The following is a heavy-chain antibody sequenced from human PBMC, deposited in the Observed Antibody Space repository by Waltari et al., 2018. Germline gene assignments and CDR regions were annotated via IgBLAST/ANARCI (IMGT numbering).Heavy chain of an antibody. Sequence: QVQLVQSGAEMKKPGSSVKVSCKASGGTFSSYAISWVRQAPGQGLEWMGGISPICGTANYAQKVQGRVTITADEATSTAYMELSSLRSEDTAVYYCARDLGYCSGGSCYTLGYWGQGTLVTVSS. J-gene: IGHJ4*02. CDR3: ARDLGYCSGGSCYTLGY. V-gene: IGHV1-69*13. D-gene: IGHD2-15*01. CDR2: ISPICGTA. CDR1: GGTFSSYA.